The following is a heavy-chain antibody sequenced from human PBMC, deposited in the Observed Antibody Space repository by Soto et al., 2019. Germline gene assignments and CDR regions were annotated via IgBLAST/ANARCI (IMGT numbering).Heavy chain of an antibody. V-gene: IGHV3-23*01. D-gene: IGHD6-13*01. CDR3: VKNREGIAAAGSLDF. CDR2: ITGSGGNT. CDR1: GFTFTAFA. J-gene: IGHJ4*02. Sequence: VGSLRLSGGASGFTFTAFAMTWVRQAPGKGLEWVSGITGSGGNTYYADSVKGRFTISRDNSKNTLYLQMNTLRAEDTATYYCVKNREGIAAAGSLDFWGQGTPVTVSS.